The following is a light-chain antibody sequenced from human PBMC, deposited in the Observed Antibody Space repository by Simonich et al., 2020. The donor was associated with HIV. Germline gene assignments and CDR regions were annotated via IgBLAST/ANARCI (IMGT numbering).Light chain of an antibody. CDR1: QSISSW. Sequence: DIQMTQSPSTLSASVGDRVTITCRAIQSISSWLAWYQQKPGKAPKLLIYKASSLESGVPSRFSGSGSGTEFTLTISSMQSEDFAVCYCQQYNNWPPALTFGGGTKVEIK. CDR3: QQYNNWPPALT. CDR2: KAS. J-gene: IGKJ4*01. V-gene: IGKV1-5*03.